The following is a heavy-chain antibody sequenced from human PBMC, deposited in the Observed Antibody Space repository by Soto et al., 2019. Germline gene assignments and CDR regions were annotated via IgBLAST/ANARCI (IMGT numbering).Heavy chain of an antibody. J-gene: IGHJ4*02. Sequence: SETLSLTCTVSGGSISSGGYYWSWIRQHPGKGLEWIGYIYYSGSTYYNPSLKSRVTISVDTSKNQFSLKLSSVTAADTAVYYCARGYASSRSVPYFDYWGQGTLVTVSS. V-gene: IGHV4-31*03. CDR2: IYYSGST. CDR3: ARGYASSRSVPYFDY. CDR1: GGSISSGGYY. D-gene: IGHD3-22*01.